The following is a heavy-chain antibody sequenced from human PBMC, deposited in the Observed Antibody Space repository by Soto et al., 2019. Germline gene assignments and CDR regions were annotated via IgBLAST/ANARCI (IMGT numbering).Heavy chain of an antibody. CDR1: GFGFTYYA. D-gene: IGHD4-17*01. CDR3: AKDYGDYPGYEGFDA. J-gene: IGHJ3*01. CDR2: ISASGAKT. V-gene: IGHV3-23*01. Sequence: VQLLESGGGLVQPEGSLRLSCAASGFGFTYYAMSWVRQAPGKGLEWVSSISASGAKTRYADFVKGRFSTSRDNSENTLFLQLSRLTAEDSASYYCAKDYGDYPGYEGFDAWGHGTVVTVSS.